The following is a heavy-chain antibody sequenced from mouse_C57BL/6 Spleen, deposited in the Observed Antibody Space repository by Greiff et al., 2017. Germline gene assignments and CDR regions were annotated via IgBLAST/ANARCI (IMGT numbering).Heavy chain of an antibody. CDR1: GYSFTSGYY. Sequence: EVKLVESGPGLVKPSQSLSLTCSVTGYSFTSGYYWNWIRQFPGNKLEWLGYISYDGSNNYNPSLKNRISITRDTSKNQFCLKLKSLTTEDTATYYCARYYAYFGDWGQGTTLTVSS. CDR3: ARYYAYFGD. D-gene: IGHD1-1*01. CDR2: ISYDGSN. J-gene: IGHJ2*01. V-gene: IGHV3-6*01.